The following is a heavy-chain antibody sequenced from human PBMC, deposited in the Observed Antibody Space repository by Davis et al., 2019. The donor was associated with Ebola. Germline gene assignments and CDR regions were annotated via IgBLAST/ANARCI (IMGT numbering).Heavy chain of an antibody. CDR3: ARESGELYYFDY. CDR2: FDPEDGET. Sequence: ASVKVSCKVSGYTLTELSMHWVRQAPGKGLEWMGGFDPEDGETIYAQKFQGRVTMTEDTSTDTAYMELSRLRSDDTAVYYCARESGELYYFDYWGQGTLVTVSS. CDR1: GYTLTELS. D-gene: IGHD3-16*01. V-gene: IGHV1-24*01. J-gene: IGHJ4*02.